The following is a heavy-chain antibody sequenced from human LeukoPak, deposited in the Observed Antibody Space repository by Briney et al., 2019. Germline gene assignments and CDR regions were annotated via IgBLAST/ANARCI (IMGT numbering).Heavy chain of an antibody. CDR1: GGSFSGYY. CDR2: INHSGST. V-gene: IGHV4-34*01. CDR3: ARGRVSSGWYGDAFDI. J-gene: IGHJ3*02. Sequence: SETLSLTCAVYGGSFSGYYWSWIRQPPGKGLEWIGEINHSGSTNYNPSLKSRVTISVDTYKNQFSLKLSSVTAADPAVYYCARGRVSSGWYGDAFDIWGQGTMVTVSS. D-gene: IGHD6-19*01.